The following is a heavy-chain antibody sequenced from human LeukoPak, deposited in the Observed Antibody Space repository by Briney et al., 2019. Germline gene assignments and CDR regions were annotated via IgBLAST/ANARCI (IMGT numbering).Heavy chain of an antibody. CDR3: TRNFDYDVLTGDWYFDL. CDR2: IISKATSNGT. Sequence: GGSLRLSCAAAGFIFSNAWMTWVRQRPGKGLGWVARIISKATSNGTASSASVNARSIISRDDSTKTDYLQIHSLQTEGPAVYYSTRNFDYDVLTGDWYFDLWGSGTLVTVSS. J-gene: IGHJ2*01. CDR1: GFIFSNAW. V-gene: IGHV3-73*01. D-gene: IGHD3-9*01.